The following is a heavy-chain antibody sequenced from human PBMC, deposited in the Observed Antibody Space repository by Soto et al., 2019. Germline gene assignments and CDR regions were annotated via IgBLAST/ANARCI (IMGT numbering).Heavy chain of an antibody. Sequence: SVKVSCKASGFTFSSSAVQWVRQARGQRLEWIGKIVVGSGNTNYAQKFQERVTITGDMSTSTAYMELSSLRSEDTAFYYCAAFDPGPMGFDPWGQGTLVTVSS. CDR1: GFTFSSSA. D-gene: IGHD3-9*01. CDR2: IVVGSGNT. V-gene: IGHV1-58*01. CDR3: AAFDPGPMGFDP. J-gene: IGHJ5*02.